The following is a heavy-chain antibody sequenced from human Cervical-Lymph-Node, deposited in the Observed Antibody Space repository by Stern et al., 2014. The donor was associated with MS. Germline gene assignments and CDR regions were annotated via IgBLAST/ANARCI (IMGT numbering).Heavy chain of an antibody. D-gene: IGHD2-15*01. Sequence: QVQLVQSGAEVKKPGSSMNVSCKTSGGTFSSSYAITWMRQAPGQRLAWVGRIIPILGLANYAQKFQGRVTITADTSTSTTYMELSSLRSEDTAVYYCARGVVSNRAAATLHNLFDPWGQGTLVTVSS. CDR2: IIPILGLA. CDR1: GGTFSSSYA. V-gene: IGHV1-69*09. J-gene: IGHJ5*02. CDR3: ARGVVSNRAAATLHNLFDP.